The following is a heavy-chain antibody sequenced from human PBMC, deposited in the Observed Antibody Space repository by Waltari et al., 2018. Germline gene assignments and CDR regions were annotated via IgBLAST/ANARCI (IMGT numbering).Heavy chain of an antibody. V-gene: IGHV4-39*07. CDR1: GASISGSTDY. CDR2: VSYSGST. D-gene: IGHD3-16*01. J-gene: IGHJ6*02. Sequence: QLQLQESGPGVVRPSEALSLTCSVAGASISGSTDYWGWIRQPPGKGLEWIGSVSYSGSTYYSSSLRSRVTISVDTSKNQFSLKLDSVTAADTAVYYCTRVGGPTTDFFYGLDVWGQGTTVTVSS. CDR3: TRVGGPTTDFFYGLDV.